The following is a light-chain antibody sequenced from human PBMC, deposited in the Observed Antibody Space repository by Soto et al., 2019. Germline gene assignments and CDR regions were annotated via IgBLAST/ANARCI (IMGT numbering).Light chain of an antibody. CDR3: SSYAGSNNWVV. V-gene: IGLV2-8*01. CDR2: EVS. CDR1: SSDVGGYNY. J-gene: IGLJ2*01. Sequence: QSVLTQPPSASGSPGQSVTISCTGTSSDVGGYNYVSWYQQHPGKAPKLMIYEVSKRPSGVPDRFSGSKSGNTASLTVSGRQAEDEADYYCSSYAGSNNWVVFGGGTKVTVL.